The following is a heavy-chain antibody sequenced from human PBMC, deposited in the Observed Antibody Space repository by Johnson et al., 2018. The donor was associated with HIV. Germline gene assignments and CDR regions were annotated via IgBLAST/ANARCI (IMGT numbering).Heavy chain of an antibody. CDR3: AKDEQWLNDAFDI. J-gene: IGHJ3*02. Sequence: VQLVESGGGLVQPGGSLRLSCAASGFTFSSYWMHWVRQAPGKGLVWVSRINSGGRTYYADAVKGRFTISRDGSKNTLFLQMNSLRAEDTDVYYCAKDEQWLNDAFDIWGQGTIVTVSS. CDR1: GFTFSSYW. V-gene: IGHV3-74*01. CDR2: INSGGRT. D-gene: IGHD6-19*01.